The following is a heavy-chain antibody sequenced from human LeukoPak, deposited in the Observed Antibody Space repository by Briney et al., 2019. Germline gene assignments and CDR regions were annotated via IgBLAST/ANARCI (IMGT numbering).Heavy chain of an antibody. D-gene: IGHD6-19*01. V-gene: IGHV4-61*01. CDR2: IYYSGST. Sequence: PSETLSLTCTVSGGSVSSGNYYRSWIRQSPGKGLEWIGYIYYSGSTKYNPSLKSRVTISVDTSKNQFSLKLSSVTAADTAVYYCARAGGWYYFDYWGRGTLVTVSS. CDR3: ARAGGWYYFDY. CDR1: GGSVSSGNYY. J-gene: IGHJ4*02.